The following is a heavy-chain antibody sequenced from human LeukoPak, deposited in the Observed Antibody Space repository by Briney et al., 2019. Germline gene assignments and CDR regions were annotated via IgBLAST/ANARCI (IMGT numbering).Heavy chain of an antibody. V-gene: IGHV4-38-2*02. J-gene: IGHJ4*02. Sequence: PSETLSLTCTVSGYSISSGFYWGWILQPPGKGLEWIGSIYHSGSTYYNPSLKSRVTISLDTSKNQFSLKLSSVTAADTAVYYCARGRPYFDYWGQGTLVTVSS. CDR1: GYSISSGFY. CDR2: IYHSGST. CDR3: ARGRPYFDY.